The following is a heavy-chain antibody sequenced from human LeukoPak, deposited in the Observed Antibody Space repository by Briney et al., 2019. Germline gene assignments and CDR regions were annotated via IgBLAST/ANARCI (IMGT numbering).Heavy chain of an antibody. CDR3: ARESYNRGAFDI. V-gene: IGHV4-4*07. CDR2: IYTSGST. Sequence: SETLSLTCTVSGGSIGSYYWGWIRQPAGKGLEWIGRIYTSGSTNYNPSLKSRVTMSVDTSKNQFSLKLSSVTAADTAVYYCARESYNRGAFDIWGQGTMVTVSS. CDR1: GGSIGSYY. D-gene: IGHD1-1*01. J-gene: IGHJ3*02.